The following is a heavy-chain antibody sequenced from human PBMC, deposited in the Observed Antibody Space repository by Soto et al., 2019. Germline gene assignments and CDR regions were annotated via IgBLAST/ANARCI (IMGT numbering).Heavy chain of an antibody. J-gene: IGHJ5*02. Sequence: GGSLRLSCAASGLTFSRYGFHWVRQAPGKGREWVAVILYDGSKKHNRDSAKARFTISRNDSKNTMYLQMNSLRVEATAMYYCVRGDRGYDFWNPQNWFDPWGQGTLVTVSS. V-gene: IGHV3-33*05. D-gene: IGHD3-3*01. CDR2: ILYDGSKK. CDR3: VRGDRGYDFWNPQNWFDP. CDR1: GLTFSRYG.